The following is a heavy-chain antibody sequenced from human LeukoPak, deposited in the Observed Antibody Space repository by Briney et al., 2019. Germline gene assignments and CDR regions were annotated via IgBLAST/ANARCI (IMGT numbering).Heavy chain of an antibody. D-gene: IGHD6-13*01. CDR1: GGTFSSYA. Sequence: SVKVSCKASGGTFSSYAISWVRQAPGQGLEWMGRIIPIFGTANYAQKFQGRVTITTDESTSTAYMELSSLRSEDTAVYHCARDCTYYSSSCRPLTDWGQGTLVTVSS. CDR2: IIPIFGTA. CDR3: ARDCTYYSSSCRPLTD. J-gene: IGHJ4*02. V-gene: IGHV1-69*05.